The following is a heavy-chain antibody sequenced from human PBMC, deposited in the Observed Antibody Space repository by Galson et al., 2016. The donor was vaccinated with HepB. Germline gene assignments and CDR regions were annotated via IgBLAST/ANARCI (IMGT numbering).Heavy chain of an antibody. CDR3: AKDPGPGQYDFWSGYYPFDY. D-gene: IGHD3-3*01. Sequence: SLRLSCAASGFTFRSYAMSWVRQAPGQGLEWVSSISGSGGSTYYADSLRGRFTTSRDNSQNTLYLQMNGLRAEDTAVYYCAKDPGPGQYDFWSGYYPFDYWGQGTLVTVSS. J-gene: IGHJ4*02. CDR1: GFTFRSYA. V-gene: IGHV3-23*01. CDR2: ISGSGGST.